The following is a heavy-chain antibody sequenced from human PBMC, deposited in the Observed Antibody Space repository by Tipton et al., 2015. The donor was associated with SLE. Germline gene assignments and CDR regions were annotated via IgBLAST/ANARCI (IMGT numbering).Heavy chain of an antibody. CDR3: AKVEYSSGAFDI. V-gene: IGHV3-23*01. CDR2: ISGRGGTT. D-gene: IGHD6-19*01. Sequence: SLRLSCAASGFTFSSYAMSWVRQAPGKGLEWVSAISGRGGTTYYADFVKGRLTISRDNSKNTLYLQMNSLRAEDTAVYYCAKVEYSSGAFDIWGQGTMVTVSS. CDR1: GFTFSSYA. J-gene: IGHJ3*02.